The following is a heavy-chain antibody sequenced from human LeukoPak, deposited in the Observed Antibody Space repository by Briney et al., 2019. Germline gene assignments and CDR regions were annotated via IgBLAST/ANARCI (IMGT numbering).Heavy chain of an antibody. CDR2: INPSGGST. V-gene: IGHV1-46*01. J-gene: IGHJ4*02. Sequence: ASVKVSCKASGYTFTGYYMHWVRQAPGQGLEWMGIINPSGGSTSYAQKLQGRVTMTRDTSTSTVYMELSSLRSEDTAVYYCARGSRYYDSSGYYFDYWGQGTLVTVSS. CDR3: ARGSRYYDSSGYYFDY. D-gene: IGHD3-22*01. CDR1: GYTFTGYY.